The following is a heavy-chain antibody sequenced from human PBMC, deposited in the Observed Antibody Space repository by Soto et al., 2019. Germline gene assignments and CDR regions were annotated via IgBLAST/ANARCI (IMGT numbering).Heavy chain of an antibody. Sequence: GGSLRLSCAASGFTFSSYGMHWVRQAPGKGLEWVAIIWYDGSNKYYADSVKGRFTISRDNSKNTLYLQMNSLRAEDTAVYYCVRDSDSYSNYGYHYGMDVWGQGTTVTVSS. CDR3: VRDSDSYSNYGYHYGMDV. D-gene: IGHD4-4*01. CDR2: IWYDGSNK. CDR1: GFTFSSYG. V-gene: IGHV3-33*01. J-gene: IGHJ6*02.